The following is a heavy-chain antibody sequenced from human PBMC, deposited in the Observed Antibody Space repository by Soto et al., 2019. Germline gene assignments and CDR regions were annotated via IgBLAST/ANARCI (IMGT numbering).Heavy chain of an antibody. CDR2: ISYDGSNK. CDR3: ARGFDF. CDR1: GFTFSSYD. Sequence: QLQLVESGGGVVQPGRSLRLSCAASGFTFSSYDMHWVRQAPGKGLEWVALISYDGSNKYYADSVKGRFTISRDNSKNTLYLQMNGLRAEDTAVYYCARGFDFWGQGTLVTVSS. J-gene: IGHJ4*02. V-gene: IGHV3-30-3*01.